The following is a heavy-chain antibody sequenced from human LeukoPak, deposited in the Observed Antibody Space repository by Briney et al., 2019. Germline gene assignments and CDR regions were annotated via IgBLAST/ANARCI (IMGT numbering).Heavy chain of an antibody. Sequence: PSQTLSLTCTVSGGSISSGGYYWSWIRQPPGKGLEWIGYIYHSGSTYYNPSLKSRVTISVDRSKNQFSLKLSSVTAADTAVYYCARVRGSILGGAAGYMDVWGKGTTVTVSS. J-gene: IGHJ6*03. CDR1: GGSISSGGYY. CDR3: ARVRGSILGGAAGYMDV. D-gene: IGHD3-16*01. CDR2: IYHSGST. V-gene: IGHV4-30-2*01.